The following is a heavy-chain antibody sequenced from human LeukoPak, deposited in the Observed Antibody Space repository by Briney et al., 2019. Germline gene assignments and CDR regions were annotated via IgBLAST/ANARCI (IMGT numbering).Heavy chain of an antibody. CDR3: ARDHDYGFDY. CDR1: GFTFSNYG. V-gene: IGHV3-30*03. Sequence: GGSLRLSCAASGFTFSNYGMHWVRQAPGKGLEWVAVISYGGSNKYYADSVKGRFTISRDNSKNTLYLQMNSLRDEDTAVYYCARDHDYGFDYWGQGTLVTVSS. J-gene: IGHJ4*02. D-gene: IGHD4-17*01. CDR2: ISYGGSNK.